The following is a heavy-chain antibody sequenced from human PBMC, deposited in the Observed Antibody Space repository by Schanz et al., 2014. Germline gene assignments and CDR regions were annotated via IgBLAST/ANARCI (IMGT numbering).Heavy chain of an antibody. CDR2: IYYSGST. CDR3: ARQYSGWSRFDP. CDR1: GGSIRTYF. D-gene: IGHD6-19*01. V-gene: IGHV4-59*08. Sequence: QVQLQESGPGLVKPSETLSLTCSVSGGSIRTYFWAWIRQPPGKGLEWIGFIYYSGSTNYNPSLKSRVPISVDMSKNQFPRTLTSGPAADTGVYYCARQYSGWSRFDPWGQGIRVTVSS. J-gene: IGHJ5*02.